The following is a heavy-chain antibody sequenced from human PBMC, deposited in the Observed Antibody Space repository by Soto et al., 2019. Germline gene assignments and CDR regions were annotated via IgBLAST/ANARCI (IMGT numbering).Heavy chain of an antibody. CDR3: ASTNYYGSSGYFDY. Sequence: ASVKVSCKASGYTFTSYGISWVRQAPGQGLEWMGWIGAYNGNTNYAQKLQGRVTMTTDTSTSTAYMELRSLRSDDTAVYYCASTNYYGSSGYFDYWGQGTLVTVSS. J-gene: IGHJ4*02. CDR2: IGAYNGNT. D-gene: IGHD3-22*01. V-gene: IGHV1-18*01. CDR1: GYTFTSYG.